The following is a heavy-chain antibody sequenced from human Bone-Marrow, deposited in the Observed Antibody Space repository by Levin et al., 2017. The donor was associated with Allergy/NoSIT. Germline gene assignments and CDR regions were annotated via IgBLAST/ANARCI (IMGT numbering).Heavy chain of an antibody. J-gene: IGHJ3*02. CDR3: AKESSRGEMRFFDWSPHHSGAPNEFDAFDI. Sequence: GGSLRLSCAASGFTFSSYGMHWVRQAPGKGLEWVAVISYDGSNKYDADSVKGRFTISRDNSKNTLYLQMNSLRAEDTAVYYCAKESSRGEMRFFDWSPHHSGAPNEFDAFDIWVQGTMVTVSS. V-gene: IGHV3-30*18. D-gene: IGHD3-9*01. CDR1: GFTFSSYG. CDR2: ISYDGSNK.